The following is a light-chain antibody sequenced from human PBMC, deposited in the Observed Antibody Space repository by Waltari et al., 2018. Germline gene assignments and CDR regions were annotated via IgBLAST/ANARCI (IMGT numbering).Light chain of an antibody. Sequence: EVVMTQSPVTLSVSPGERATLSCRASQSVSNNLAWYQPKPGQAPRLVMYDASTRASGLPARFSGTGSGREFTLTINSLQSEDVAIYYCQQYSNWPPWTFGQGTKVGIK. CDR1: QSVSNN. J-gene: IGKJ1*01. CDR2: DAS. CDR3: QQYSNWPPWT. V-gene: IGKV3-15*01.